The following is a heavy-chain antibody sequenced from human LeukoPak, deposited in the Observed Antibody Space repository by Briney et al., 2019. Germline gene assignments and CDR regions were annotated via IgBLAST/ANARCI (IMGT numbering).Heavy chain of an antibody. D-gene: IGHD4-23*01. V-gene: IGHV3-48*02. CDR2: ISSGGSTI. J-gene: IGHJ4*02. CDR3: ARVAAGYSVNYFDY. Sequence: GGSLRLSCAASGSTFNSYSMNWVRQAPGKGLEWVSYISSGGSTIYYADSVKGRFTISRDNAKNSLYLQMNSLRDEDMAVYYCARVAAGYSVNYFDYWGQGTLVTVSS. CDR1: GSTFNSYS.